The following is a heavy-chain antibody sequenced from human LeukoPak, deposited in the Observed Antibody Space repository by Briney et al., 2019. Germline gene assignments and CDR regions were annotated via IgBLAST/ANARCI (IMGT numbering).Heavy chain of an antibody. D-gene: IGHD6-19*01. V-gene: IGHV4-38-2*02. J-gene: IGHJ4*02. CDR2: IYHSGST. CDR1: GYSISSGYY. CDR3: ARDASSGWYVFDY. Sequence: SETLSLTCTVSGYSISSGYYWGWIRQPPGKGLEWIGSIYHSGSTYYNPSLKSRVTISVGTSKNQFSLKLSSVTAADTAVYYCARDASSGWYVFDYWGQGTLVTVSS.